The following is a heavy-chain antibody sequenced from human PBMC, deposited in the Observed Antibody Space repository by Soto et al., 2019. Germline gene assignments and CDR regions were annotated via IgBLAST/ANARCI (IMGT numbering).Heavy chain of an antibody. Sequence: GASVKVSCKASGYTFTSYGISWVRQAPGQGLEWMGWISAYNGNTNYAQKLQGRVTMTTDTSTSTAYMELRSLRSDDTAVYYCAGDPDSHYNDSHASSYPWGQGTLVT. CDR1: GYTFTSYG. CDR2: ISAYNGNT. V-gene: IGHV1-18*01. D-gene: IGHD3-22*01. CDR3: AGDPDSHYNDSHASSYP. J-gene: IGHJ5*02.